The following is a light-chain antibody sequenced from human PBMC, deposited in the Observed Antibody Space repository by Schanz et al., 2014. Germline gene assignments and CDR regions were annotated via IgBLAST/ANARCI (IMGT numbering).Light chain of an antibody. J-gene: IGKJ4*01. CDR1: QSVSSSY. Sequence: EIVLTQSPGTLSLSPGERATLSCRASQSVSSSYLAWYQQKPGQAPRLLIYGASSRATGIPDRFSGSGSGTDFTLTISRLEPEDFAVYFCQQYNNWPPEHTFGGGTKVELK. CDR3: QQYNNWPPEHT. CDR2: GAS. V-gene: IGKV3-20*01.